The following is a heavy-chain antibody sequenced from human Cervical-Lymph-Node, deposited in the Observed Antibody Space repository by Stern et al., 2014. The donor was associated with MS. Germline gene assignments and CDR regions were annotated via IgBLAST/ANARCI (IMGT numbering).Heavy chain of an antibody. CDR1: GFTVSNNY. CDR3: ARAIFGVNTAAMAPDAFDP. CDR2: IYTDDTT. Sequence: EVQLVESGGGLIQPGGSLRLSCAAPGFTVSNNYMSWVRQAPGKGLEWVSLIYTDDTTYYAGSVKGRVTISRDSAKNMLFLQMNSLRAEDTAVYYCARAIFGVNTAAMAPDAFDPWAQGTMVTVSS. D-gene: IGHD3-3*01. J-gene: IGHJ3*01. V-gene: IGHV3-53*01.